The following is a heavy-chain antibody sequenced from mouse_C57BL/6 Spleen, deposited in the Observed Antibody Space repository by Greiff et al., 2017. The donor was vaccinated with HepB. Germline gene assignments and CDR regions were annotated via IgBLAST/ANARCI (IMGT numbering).Heavy chain of an antibody. D-gene: IGHD1-1*01. J-gene: IGHJ4*01. CDR2: IYPGSGNT. CDR1: GYSFTSYY. CDR3: ARGSTTVVEAMDY. V-gene: IGHV1-66*01. Sequence: VQLQQSGPELVKPGASVKISCKASGYSFTSYYIHWVKQRPGQGLEWIGWIYPGSGNTKYNEKFKGKATLTADTSSSTAYMQLSSLTSEDSAVYYCARGSTTVVEAMDYWGQGTSVTVSS.